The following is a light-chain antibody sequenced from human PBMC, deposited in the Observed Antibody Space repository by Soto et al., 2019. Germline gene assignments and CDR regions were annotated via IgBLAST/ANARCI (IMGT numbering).Light chain of an antibody. CDR3: SSYTSSSILV. CDR1: SSDIGGYNY. J-gene: IGLJ2*01. V-gene: IGLV2-14*03. Sequence: QSALTQPASVSGSPGQSITISCTGTSSDIGGYNYVSWYQQHPGKAPKLMIYDVSNRPSGVSNRFSGSKSDNTASLTISGLQADDDADYYCSSYTSSSILVFGGGTQLTVL. CDR2: DVS.